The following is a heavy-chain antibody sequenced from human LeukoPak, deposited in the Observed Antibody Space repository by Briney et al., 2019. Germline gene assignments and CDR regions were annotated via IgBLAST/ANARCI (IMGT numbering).Heavy chain of an antibody. J-gene: IGHJ4*02. CDR2: IYYSGST. Sequence: PSQTLSLTCTVSGGSISSHYWSWIRQPPGKGLEWIGYIYYSGSTNYNPSLKSRVTISVDTSKNQFSLKLSSVTAADTAVYYCARDGNYGGNSGGPDYWGQGTLVTVSS. CDR1: GGSISSHY. CDR3: ARDGNYGGNSGGPDY. V-gene: IGHV4-59*11. D-gene: IGHD4-23*01.